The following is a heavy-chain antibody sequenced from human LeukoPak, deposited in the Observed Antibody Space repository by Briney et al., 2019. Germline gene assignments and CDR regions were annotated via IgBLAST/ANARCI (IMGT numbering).Heavy chain of an antibody. V-gene: IGHV7-4-1*02. Sequence: GASVKVSCKASGYTFTSYAMNWVRQAPGQGLEWMGWINTNTGNPTYAQGFTGRFVFSLDTSVSTAYLQISSLKAEDTAVYYCARGITIFGVVPRYHYYGMDVWGQGTTVTVSS. CDR2: INTNTGNP. J-gene: IGHJ6*02. CDR1: GYTFTSYA. D-gene: IGHD3-3*01. CDR3: ARGITIFGVVPRYHYYGMDV.